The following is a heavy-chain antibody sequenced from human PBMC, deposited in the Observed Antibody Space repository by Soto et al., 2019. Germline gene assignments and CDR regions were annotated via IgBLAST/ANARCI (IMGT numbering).Heavy chain of an antibody. D-gene: IGHD1-26*01. CDR1: GYTFTGYY. V-gene: IGHV1-2*02. CDR2: INPNRGGK. Sequence: ASVKVSFKASGYTFTGYYMHWMRQAPGQGLEWMGWINPNRGGKKYAQKFQGRVSITRDTSISTAYMELSRLRSDDTAVYYCAREQWDTSISDAFDIWGQGTMVTVSS. J-gene: IGHJ3*02. CDR3: AREQWDTSISDAFDI.